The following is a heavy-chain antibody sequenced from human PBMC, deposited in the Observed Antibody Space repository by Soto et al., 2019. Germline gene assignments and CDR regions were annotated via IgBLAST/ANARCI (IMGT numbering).Heavy chain of an antibody. CDR3: VRGKAIGFRIAAAGVDAVDV. V-gene: IGHV4-59*01. D-gene: IGHD6-13*01. Sequence: SETLSLTRTVSGGSISSYYWSWIRQPPGKGLEWIGYIYYSGSTNYNPSLKSRVTISVDTSKNQFSLKLSSVTAADTGVYYYVRGKAIGFRIAAAGVDAVDV. J-gene: IGHJ3*01. CDR2: IYYSGST. CDR1: GGSISSYY.